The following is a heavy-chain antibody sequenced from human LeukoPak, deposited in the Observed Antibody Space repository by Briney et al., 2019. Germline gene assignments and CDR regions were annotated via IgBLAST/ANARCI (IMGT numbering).Heavy chain of an antibody. CDR2: IYHSGST. Sequence: PSQTLSLTCAVSGGSISSGGYSWSWIRQPPGKGLEWIGYIYHSGSTYYNPSLKSRVTISVDRSKNQFSLKLSSVTAADTAVYYCARGPSRRVDAFDIWGQGTMVTVPS. V-gene: IGHV4-30-2*01. J-gene: IGHJ3*02. CDR3: ARGPSRRVDAFDI. D-gene: IGHD2-15*01. CDR1: GGSISSGGYS.